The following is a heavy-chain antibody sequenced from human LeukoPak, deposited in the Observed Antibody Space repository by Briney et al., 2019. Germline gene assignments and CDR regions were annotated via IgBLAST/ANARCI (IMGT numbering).Heavy chain of an antibody. CDR3: ARDGEVIAAAGTVVDY. CDR1: GYTFTGYY. CDR2: INPNSGGT. Sequence: ASVKVSCKASGYTFTGYYMHWVRQAPGQGLEWMGWINPNSGGTNYAQKFRGRVTMTRDTSISTAYMELSRLRSDDTAVYYCARDGEVIAAAGTVVDYWGQGTLVTVSS. J-gene: IGHJ4*02. V-gene: IGHV1-2*02. D-gene: IGHD6-13*01.